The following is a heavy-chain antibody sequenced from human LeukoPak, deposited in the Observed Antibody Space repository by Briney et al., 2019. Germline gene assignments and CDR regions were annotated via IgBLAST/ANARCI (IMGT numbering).Heavy chain of an antibody. CDR1: GGTFSSYV. D-gene: IGHD5-18*01. CDR2: IISISPTA. Sequence: ASVKVSCKPSGGTFSSYVFSWVRQAPGQGLEWLGGIISISPTANYAQKFQDRVTMNMDESTTTAFMELSSLRSDDTAVYYCARGRVSGTTLVTWFDTWGQGTLVTVPS. CDR3: ARGRVSGTTLVTWFDT. V-gene: IGHV1-69*05. J-gene: IGHJ5*02.